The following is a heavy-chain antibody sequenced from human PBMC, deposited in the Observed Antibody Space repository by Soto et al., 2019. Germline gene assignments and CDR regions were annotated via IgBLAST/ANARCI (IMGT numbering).Heavy chain of an antibody. CDR2: INHSGST. CDR3: ARGGMNYGSGSYSGYWFDP. V-gene: IGHV4-34*01. J-gene: IGHJ5*02. Sequence: SETLSLTCAVYGGSFSGYYWSWIRQPPGKGLEWIGEINHSGSTNYNPSLKSRVTISVDTSKNQFSLKLSSVTAADTAVYYCARGGMNYGSGSYSGYWFDPWGQGTLVTVSS. CDR1: GGSFSGYY. D-gene: IGHD3-10*01.